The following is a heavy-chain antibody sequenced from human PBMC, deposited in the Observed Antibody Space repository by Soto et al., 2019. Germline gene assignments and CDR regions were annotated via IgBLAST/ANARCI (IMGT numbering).Heavy chain of an antibody. V-gene: IGHV3-30*18. CDR1: GFTFSSYG. Sequence: GGSLRLSCAASGFTFSSYGMHWVRQAPGKGLEWVAVISYDGSNKYYADSVKGRFTISRDNSKNTLYLQMNSLRAEDTAVYYCAKDRGYCTNGVCDNYYYGMDVWGQGTTVTVSS. CDR2: ISYDGSNK. D-gene: IGHD2-8*01. CDR3: AKDRGYCTNGVCDNYYYGMDV. J-gene: IGHJ6*02.